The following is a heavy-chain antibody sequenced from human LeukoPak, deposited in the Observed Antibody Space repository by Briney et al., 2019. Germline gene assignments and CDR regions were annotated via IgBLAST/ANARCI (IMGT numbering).Heavy chain of an antibody. CDR2: IYYSGST. CDR3: ARDSTYYYYMDV. J-gene: IGHJ6*03. V-gene: IGHV4-39*07. Sequence: PSETLSLTCTVSGGSISSSSYYWGWIRQPPGKGLEWMGSIYYSGSTYYNPSLKSRVTISVDTSKNQFSLKLSSVTAADTAVYYCARDSTYYYYMDVWGKGTTVTVSS. CDR1: GGSISSSSYY.